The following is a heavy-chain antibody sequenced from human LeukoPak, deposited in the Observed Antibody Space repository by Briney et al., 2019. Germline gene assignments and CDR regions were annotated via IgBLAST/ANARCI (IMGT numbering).Heavy chain of an antibody. D-gene: IGHD5-18*01. CDR3: ARGWIQLSYYYYYYMDV. Sequence: GGSLRLSCAASGFTFSSYSMNWVRQAPVKGLEWVSSISSSSSYIYYADSVKGRFTISRGNAKNSLYLQMNSLRAEDTAVYYCARGWIQLSYYYYYYMDVWGKGTTVTVSS. CDR1: GFTFSSYS. V-gene: IGHV3-21*01. CDR2: ISSSSSYI. J-gene: IGHJ6*03.